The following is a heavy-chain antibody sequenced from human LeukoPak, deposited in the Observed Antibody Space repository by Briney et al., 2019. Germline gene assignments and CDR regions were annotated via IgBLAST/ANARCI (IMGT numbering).Heavy chain of an antibody. CDR3: AAASSQLISYSGYAPFDY. CDR2: FDPEDGET. CDR1: GYTLTELS. D-gene: IGHD5-12*01. V-gene: IGHV1-24*01. J-gene: IGHJ4*02. Sequence: ASVKVSCKVSGYTLTELSMHWVRQAPGKGLEWTGGFDPEDGETIYAQKFQGRVTMTEDTSTDTAYMELSSLRSEDTAVYYCAAASSQLISYSGYAPFDYWGQGTLVTVSS.